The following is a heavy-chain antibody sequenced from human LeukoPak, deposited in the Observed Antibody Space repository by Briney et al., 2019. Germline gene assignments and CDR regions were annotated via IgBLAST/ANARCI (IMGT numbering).Heavy chain of an antibody. CDR3: AKDREGIVVVIGD. CDR2: ISGSVGST. V-gene: IGHV3-23*01. J-gene: IGHJ4*02. Sequence: GGSLRLSCAASGFTFSSYAMSWVRQAPGKGLEWVSAISGSVGSTYYADSLKGRFTISRDNSKNTLYLQMNSLRAEDTAVYYCAKDREGIVVVIGDWGQGTLVTVSS. CDR1: GFTFSSYA. D-gene: IGHD2-21*01.